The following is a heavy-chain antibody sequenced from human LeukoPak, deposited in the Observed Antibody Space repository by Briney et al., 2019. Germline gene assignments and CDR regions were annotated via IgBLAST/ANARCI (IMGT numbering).Heavy chain of an antibody. J-gene: IGHJ6*03. D-gene: IGHD6-13*01. Sequence: GGSLRLSCAASGFTFSSYAMHWVRQAPGKGLEWVAVISYDGSNKYYADSVKGRFTISRDNSKNTLYLQMNSLRAEDTAVYYCAKGVAAATYYCMDVWGKGTTVTVSS. CDR3: AKGVAAATYYCMDV. V-gene: IGHV3-30-3*01. CDR1: GFTFSSYA. CDR2: ISYDGSNK.